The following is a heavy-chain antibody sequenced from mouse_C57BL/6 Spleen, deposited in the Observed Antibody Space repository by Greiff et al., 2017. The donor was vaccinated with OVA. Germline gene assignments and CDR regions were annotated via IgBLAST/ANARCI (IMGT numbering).Heavy chain of an antibody. J-gene: IGHJ2*01. CDR1: GYSITSGYY. CDR3: ARDGPLYYYGSSSFDY. V-gene: IGHV3-6*01. D-gene: IGHD1-1*01. CDR2: ISYDGSN. Sequence: VQLKESGPGLVKPSQSLSLTCSVTGYSITSGYYWNWIRQFPGNKLEWMGYISYDGSNNYNPSLKNRISITRDTSKNQFFLKLNSVTTEDTATYYCARDGPLYYYGSSSFDYWGQGTTLTVSS.